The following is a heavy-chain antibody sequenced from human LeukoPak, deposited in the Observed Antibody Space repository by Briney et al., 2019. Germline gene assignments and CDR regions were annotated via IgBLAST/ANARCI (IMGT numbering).Heavy chain of an antibody. D-gene: IGHD2-2*01. V-gene: IGHV1-2*02. CDR2: INPNSGGT. CDR1: GFTFTSYG. Sequence: ASVKVSCKASGFTFTSYGISWVRQAPGQGLEWMGWINPNSGGTNYAQKFQGRVTMTRDTSISTACMELSRLRSDDTAVYYCARDQCSSTSCYAYWFDPWGQGTLVTVSS. CDR3: ARDQCSSTSCYAYWFDP. J-gene: IGHJ5*02.